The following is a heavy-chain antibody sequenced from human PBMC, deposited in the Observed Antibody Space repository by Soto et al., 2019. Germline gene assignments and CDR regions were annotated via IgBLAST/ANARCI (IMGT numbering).Heavy chain of an antibody. D-gene: IGHD6-6*01. Sequence: SETLSLTCAVSGYSISSGYYCGWIRQPPGKGLEWIGSIYHSGSTYYNPSLKSRVTISVDTSKNQFSLKLSSVTAADTAVYYCARHSIADFDYWGQGTLVTVSS. CDR1: GYSISSGYY. V-gene: IGHV4-38-2*01. CDR2: IYHSGST. CDR3: ARHSIADFDY. J-gene: IGHJ4*02.